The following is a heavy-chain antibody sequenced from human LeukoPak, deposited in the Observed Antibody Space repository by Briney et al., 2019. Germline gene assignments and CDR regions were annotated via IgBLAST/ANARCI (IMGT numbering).Heavy chain of an antibody. D-gene: IGHD5-18*01. J-gene: IGHJ4*02. CDR3: AKGSEDTAMVDFDY. Sequence: GASLRLSCAASGFTFSSYAMSWVRQAPGKGLEWVSAISGSGGSTYYADSVKGRFTISRDSSKNTLYLQMNSLRAEDTAVYYCAKGSEDTAMVDFDYWGQGTLVTVSS. CDR1: GFTFSSYA. V-gene: IGHV3-23*01. CDR2: ISGSGGST.